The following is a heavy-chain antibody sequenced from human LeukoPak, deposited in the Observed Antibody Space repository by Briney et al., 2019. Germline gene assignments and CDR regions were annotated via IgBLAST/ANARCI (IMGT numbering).Heavy chain of an antibody. CDR2: INPNSGGT. Sequence: ASVKVSCKASGYTFTGYYMHWVRQAPGQGLEWMGWINPNSGGTNYAQKFQGWVTITRDTSASTAYMELSSLRSEDTAVYYCARGAIAVAHFDYWGQGTLVTVSS. V-gene: IGHV1-2*04. CDR1: GYTFTGYY. J-gene: IGHJ4*02. CDR3: ARGAIAVAHFDY. D-gene: IGHD6-19*01.